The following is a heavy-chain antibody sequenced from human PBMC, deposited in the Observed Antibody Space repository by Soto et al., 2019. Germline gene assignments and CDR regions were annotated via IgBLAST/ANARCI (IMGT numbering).Heavy chain of an antibody. D-gene: IGHD6-19*01. CDR1: GYTFSNYG. CDR2: ISGYNDNT. Sequence: ASVKVSCKASGYTFSNYGMSWVRQAPGQGLEWMGWISGYNDNTYYAQTFQGRVTMTIETSTTTSLELRSLKSNDTAVYYCARDKSSGWYGKDSGLDVWGQGTTITV. V-gene: IGHV1-18*01. CDR3: ARDKSSGWYGKDSGLDV. J-gene: IGHJ6*02.